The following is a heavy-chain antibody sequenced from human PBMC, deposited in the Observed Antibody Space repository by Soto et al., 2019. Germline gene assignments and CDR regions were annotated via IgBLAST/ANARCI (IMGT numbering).Heavy chain of an antibody. CDR2: ISGSGGST. Sequence: EVQLLESGGGLVQPGGSLRLSCAASGFTFSSXXMSWVRQAPGKGXXWVSAISGSGGSTYYADSVKGRFTISRDNSKSTLYLQMNSLRAEDTAAYYCAKVNTPSAAEYFHCWGQGTLVTVSS. CDR3: AKVNTPSAAEYFHC. CDR1: GFTFSSXX. V-gene: IGHV3-23*01. J-gene: IGHJ1*01.